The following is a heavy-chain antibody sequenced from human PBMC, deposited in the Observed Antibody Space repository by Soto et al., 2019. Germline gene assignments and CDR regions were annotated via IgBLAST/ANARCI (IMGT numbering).Heavy chain of an antibody. J-gene: IGHJ5*02. CDR2: MNPNSGNT. D-gene: IGHD6-19*01. Sequence: ASVKVSGKASGYTFTSYDINWVRQATGQGLEWMGWMNPNSGNTGYAQKFQGRVTMTRNTSISTAYLELSSLRSEDTAVYYCAGIAVAGPGWFDPWGQGTLVTVSS. CDR3: AGIAVAGPGWFDP. CDR1: GYTFTSYD. V-gene: IGHV1-8*01.